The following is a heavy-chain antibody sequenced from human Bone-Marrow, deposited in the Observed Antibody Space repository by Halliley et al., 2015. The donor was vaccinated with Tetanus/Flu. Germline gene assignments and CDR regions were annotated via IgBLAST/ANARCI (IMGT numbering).Heavy chain of an antibody. D-gene: IGHD1-1*01. J-gene: IGHJ4*02. CDR2: ISSSSTFV. CDR3: AREADDEGFDY. Sequence: WVSSISSSSTFVHYAGSVKGRFAISRDDAKNSLFLQMNNLRADDTAVYYCAREADDEGFDYWGQGTLVTVSS. V-gene: IGHV3-21*06.